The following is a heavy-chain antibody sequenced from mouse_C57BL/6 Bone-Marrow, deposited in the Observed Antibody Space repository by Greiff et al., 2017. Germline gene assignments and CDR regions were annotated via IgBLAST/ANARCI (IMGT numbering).Heavy chain of an antibody. CDR3: STRDGNYVYYYAMDY. D-gene: IGHD2-1*01. CDR1: GFNIKDDY. CDR2: IDPETGGT. J-gene: IGHJ4*01. Sequence: EVQLMESGAELVRPGASVTLSCTASGFNIKDDYMHWVKQTPEQGLEWIGGIDPETGGTDYASQFQGKAILTADTSSNTAYLQLRRLTSEDAAVXYCSTRDGNYVYYYAMDYWGQGTSVTVSS. V-gene: IGHV14-4*01.